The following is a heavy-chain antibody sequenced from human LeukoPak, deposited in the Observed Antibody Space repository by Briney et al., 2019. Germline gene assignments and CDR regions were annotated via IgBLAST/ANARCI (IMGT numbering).Heavy chain of an antibody. CDR1: GYTFTSYD. V-gene: IGHV1-8*01. D-gene: IGHD6-19*01. CDR2: MNPNSGNT. CDR3: ARDRAVAVVYWYFDL. Sequence: ASVKVSCKASGYTFTSYDINWVRQATGQGLEWMGWMNPNSGNTGYAQKFQGRVTMTRNTSISTVYMELSSLRSEDTAVYYCARDRAVAVVYWYFDLWGPGTLVTVSS. J-gene: IGHJ2*01.